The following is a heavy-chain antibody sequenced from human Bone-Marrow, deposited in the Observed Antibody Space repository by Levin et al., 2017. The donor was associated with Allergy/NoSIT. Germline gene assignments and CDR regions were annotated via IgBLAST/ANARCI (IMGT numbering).Heavy chain of an antibody. Sequence: GGSLRLSCAASEFTFSTYSMNWVRQAPGKGLEWLSYISSSSHTIYYADSVKGRFTISTDNAKRSLYLQMTSLRAEDTAVYYCARAYYDFWRGYSPCSYSYGMDVWGQGTTVTVSS. CDR3: ARAYYDFWRGYSPCSYSYGMDV. CDR1: EFTFSTYS. CDR2: ISSSSHTI. V-gene: IGHV3-48*04. D-gene: IGHD3-3*01. J-gene: IGHJ6*02.